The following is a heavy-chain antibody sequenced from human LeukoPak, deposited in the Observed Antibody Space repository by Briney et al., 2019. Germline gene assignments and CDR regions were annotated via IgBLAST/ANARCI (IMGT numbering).Heavy chain of an antibody. D-gene: IGHD2-8*02. CDR3: ARAPASTGSIDY. V-gene: IGHV4-34*01. CDR1: GGSFSGYY. CDR2: INHSGST. J-gene: IGHJ4*02. Sequence: SETLSLTCAVYGGSFSGYYWSWIRQPPGKGLEWIGEINHSGSTNYNPSLKSRVTISVDTSKDQFSLKLTSVTAADTAVYYCARAPASTGSIDYWGQGTPVTVSS.